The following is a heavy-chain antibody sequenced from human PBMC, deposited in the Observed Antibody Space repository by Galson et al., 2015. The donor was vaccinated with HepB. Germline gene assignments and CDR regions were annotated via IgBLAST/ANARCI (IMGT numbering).Heavy chain of an antibody. CDR1: GFTFSSYW. Sequence: SLRLSCAASGFTFSSYWMSWVRQAPGKGLEWVANIKQDGSEKYYVDSVKGRFTISRDNAKNSLYLQMDSLRAEDTAVYYCARARGYPYGYFDYWGQGTLVTVSS. CDR2: IKQDGSEK. V-gene: IGHV3-7*01. CDR3: ARARGYPYGYFDY. J-gene: IGHJ4*02. D-gene: IGHD5-18*01.